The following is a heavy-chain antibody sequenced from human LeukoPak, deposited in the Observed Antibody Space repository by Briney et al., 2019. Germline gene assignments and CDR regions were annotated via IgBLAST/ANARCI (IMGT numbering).Heavy chain of an antibody. J-gene: IGHJ3*02. CDR1: GGTFSSYA. Sequence: GSSVKVSCKASGGTFSSYAISWVRQAPGQGLEWMGRIIPIFGIANYAQKFQGRVTITADKSTSTAYMELSSLRSEDTAVYYCARAYCTNGVCYTPGAFDIWGQGTMVTVSS. CDR3: ARAYCTNGVCYTPGAFDI. V-gene: IGHV1-69*04. CDR2: IIPIFGIA. D-gene: IGHD2-8*01.